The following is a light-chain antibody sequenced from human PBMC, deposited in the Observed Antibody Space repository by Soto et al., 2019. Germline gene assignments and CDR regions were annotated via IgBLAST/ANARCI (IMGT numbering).Light chain of an antibody. Sequence: DIQRTQSPSSLSASVGDRVTITCRASQDINSWLAWYQQKPGLAPKLLIYKASSLQGGVPSRFSGSRSGTDVTLTISSLKQEDGATYFCQQGKSFTLTFGGGTKVDIK. V-gene: IGKV1-12*01. CDR3: QQGKSFTLT. CDR1: QDINSW. CDR2: KAS. J-gene: IGKJ4*01.